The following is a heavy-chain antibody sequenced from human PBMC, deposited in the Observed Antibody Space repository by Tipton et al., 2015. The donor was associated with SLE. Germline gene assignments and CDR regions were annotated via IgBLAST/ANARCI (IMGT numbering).Heavy chain of an antibody. CDR2: ITGSGITT. CDR1: GFTFSNYA. V-gene: IGHV3-23*01. CDR3: AKAFVVIAAPDY. J-gene: IGHJ4*02. D-gene: IGHD2-15*01. Sequence: SLRLSCAASGFTFSNYAMSWVRQAPGKGLEWVSTITGSGITTYYADSVKGRFTISRDNSKNTLYLHMNSLRAEDTAVYYCAKAFVVIAAPDYWGQGTLVTVSS.